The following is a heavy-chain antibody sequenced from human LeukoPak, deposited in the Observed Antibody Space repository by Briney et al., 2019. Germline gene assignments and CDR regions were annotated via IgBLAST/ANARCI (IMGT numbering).Heavy chain of an antibody. V-gene: IGHV1-69*04. D-gene: IGHD4-17*01. Sequence: ASVQVSSNASAGTSSSYAISWVRHAPGQGLEWMGRVIPILGITKYAQKFQGRVTITADKSTSTAYMELSSLRSEDTAVYYCARTLTTMTTEAGYWGQGTLVTVSS. CDR3: ARTLTTMTTEAGY. J-gene: IGHJ4*02. CDR1: AGTSSSYA. CDR2: VIPILGIT.